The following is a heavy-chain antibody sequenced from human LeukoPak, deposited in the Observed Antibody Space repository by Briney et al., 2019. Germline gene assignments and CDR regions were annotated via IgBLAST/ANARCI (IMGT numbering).Heavy chain of an antibody. CDR2: ISGSGGST. CDR3: AKDSRGYYGSGSYDY. CDR1: GFTFSSYA. Sequence: PGGSLRLSCAASGFTFSSYAMSWVRQAPGKGLEWVSGISGSGGSTYYADSVKGRFTISRDNSENTLYLQMNSLRAEDTAVYYCAKDSRGYYGSGSYDYWGQGTLVTVSS. J-gene: IGHJ4*02. V-gene: IGHV3-23*01. D-gene: IGHD3-10*01.